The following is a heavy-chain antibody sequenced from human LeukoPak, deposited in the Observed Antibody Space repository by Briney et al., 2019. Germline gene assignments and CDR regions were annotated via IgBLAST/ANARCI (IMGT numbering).Heavy chain of an antibody. CDR1: GFTASSNY. V-gene: IGHV3-66*02. D-gene: IGHD3-22*01. J-gene: IGHJ3*02. CDR2: IYSGGST. CDR3: ARGFTMIVVVPKRGAFDI. Sequence: GGSLRLSCAASGFTASSNYMSWVRQAPGKGLEWVSVIYSGGSTYYADSVKCRFTIPRHNSKNPLYFQMNSLRAEDTAVYYCARGFTMIVVVPKRGAFDIWGQGTMVTVSS.